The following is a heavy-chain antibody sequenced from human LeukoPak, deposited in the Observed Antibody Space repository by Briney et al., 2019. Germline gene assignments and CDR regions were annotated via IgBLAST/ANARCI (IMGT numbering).Heavy chain of an antibody. CDR1: GGSFSGYY. V-gene: IGHV4-34*01. J-gene: IGHJ4*02. CDR2: INHSGST. CDR3: ARAGLDIVVVPAARRRPFGY. D-gene: IGHD2-2*01. Sequence: NPSETLSLTCAVYGGSFSGYYWSWIRQPPGKGLEWIGEINHSGSTNYNPSLKSRVTISVDTSKNQFSLKLSSVTAADTAVYYCARAGLDIVVVPAARRRPFGYWGQGTLVTVSS.